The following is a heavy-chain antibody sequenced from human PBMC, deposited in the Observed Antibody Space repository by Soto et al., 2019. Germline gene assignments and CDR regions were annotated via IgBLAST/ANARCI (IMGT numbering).Heavy chain of an antibody. Sequence: QVQLVQSGAEVKKPGSSVKVSCKASGDTFDIYGFNWARQAPGQGLEWMGTIIPIFGTADYAPKFEGRVSITADKSTRTAYMELRSLTAEATAMYYCARGGIHFYDSSGHAFDYWGQGTLISVSS. CDR2: IIPIFGTA. J-gene: IGHJ4*02. CDR3: ARGGIHFYDSSGHAFDY. CDR1: GDTFDIYG. D-gene: IGHD3-22*01. V-gene: IGHV1-69*06.